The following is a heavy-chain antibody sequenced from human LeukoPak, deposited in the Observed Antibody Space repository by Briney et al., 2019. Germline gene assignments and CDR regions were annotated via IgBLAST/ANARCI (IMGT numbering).Heavy chain of an antibody. CDR2: IYYSGTT. V-gene: IGHV4-31*03. Sequence: SQTLSLTCTVSGGSISSGGYYWSWLRQHPGKGLEWIGYIYYSGTTYYNPSLKSRVIISVATSKNQFSLKLSSMTAADTAVYYCARASPSPINYYDFWSGYYTPNDAFDIWGQGTMVTVSS. CDR3: ARASPSPINYYDFWSGYYTPNDAFDI. CDR1: GGSISSGGYY. D-gene: IGHD3-3*01. J-gene: IGHJ3*02.